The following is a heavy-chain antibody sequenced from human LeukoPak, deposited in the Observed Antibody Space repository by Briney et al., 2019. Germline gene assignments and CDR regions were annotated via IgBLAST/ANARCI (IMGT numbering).Heavy chain of an antibody. CDR1: RGTFSSYA. CDR2: IIPIFGTA. Sequence: GASVKVSCKASRGTFSSYAISWVRQAPGQGLEWMGGIIPIFGTANYAQKFQGRVTITTDESTSTAYMELSSLRSEDTAVYYCARGGSYCSSTSCYTAYDYWGQGTLVTVSS. D-gene: IGHD2-2*02. V-gene: IGHV1-69*05. CDR3: ARGGSYCSSTSCYTAYDY. J-gene: IGHJ4*02.